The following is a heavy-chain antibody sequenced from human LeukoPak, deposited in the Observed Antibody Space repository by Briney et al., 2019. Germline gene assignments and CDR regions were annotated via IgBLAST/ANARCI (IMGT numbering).Heavy chain of an antibody. Sequence: SAKVSCKASGGTFSSYAISWVRQAPGQGLEWMGGIIPIFGTANYAQKFQGRVTITADKSTSTAYMELSSLRSEDTAVYYCARVEGYCSGGSCYLDYWGQGTLVTVSS. D-gene: IGHD2-15*01. CDR3: ARVEGYCSGGSCYLDY. V-gene: IGHV1-69*06. J-gene: IGHJ4*02. CDR2: IIPIFGTA. CDR1: GGTFSSYA.